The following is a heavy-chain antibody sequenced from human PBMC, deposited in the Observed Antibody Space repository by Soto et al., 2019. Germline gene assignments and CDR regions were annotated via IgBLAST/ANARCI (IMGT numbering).Heavy chain of an antibody. V-gene: IGHV3-23*01. CDR1: GFTFSSYA. CDR2: ISGSGGST. CDR3: AKDLSLYYDFWSGYYTLGAFDI. Sequence: VQLLESGGGLVQPGGSLRLSCAASGFTFSSYAMSWVRQAPGKGLEWVSAISGSGGSTYYADSVKGRFTISRDNSKNTLYLQMNSLRAEDTAVYYCAKDLSLYYDFWSGYYTLGAFDIWGQGTMVTVSS. D-gene: IGHD3-3*01. J-gene: IGHJ3*02.